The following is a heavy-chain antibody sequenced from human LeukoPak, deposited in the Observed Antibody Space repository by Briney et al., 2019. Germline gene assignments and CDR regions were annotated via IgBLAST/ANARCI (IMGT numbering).Heavy chain of an antibody. Sequence: ASVKVSCKASGYTFTSYYMHWVRQAPGQGLEWMGLINPSGGSTSYAQKFQGRVTMTRDMSTSTVYMELSSLRSEDTAVYYCARDPNSSSSGFYFDYWGQGTLVTVSS. CDR3: ARDPNSSSSGFYFDY. J-gene: IGHJ4*02. D-gene: IGHD6-6*01. CDR1: GYTFTSYY. CDR2: INPSGGST. V-gene: IGHV1-46*01.